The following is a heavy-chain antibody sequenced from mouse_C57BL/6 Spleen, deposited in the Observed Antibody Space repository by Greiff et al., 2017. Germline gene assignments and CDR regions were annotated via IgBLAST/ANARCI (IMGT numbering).Heavy chain of an antibody. Sequence: QVQLQQPGAELVRPGSSVKLSCKASGYTFTSYWMHWVKQRPIQGLEWIGNIDPSDSETHYNQKFKDKATLTVDKSSSTAYMQLSSLISEDSAVYYCARANDGYYGGYYAMDYWGQGTSVTVSS. J-gene: IGHJ4*01. CDR3: ARANDGYYGGYYAMDY. CDR1: GYTFTSYW. V-gene: IGHV1-52*01. CDR2: IDPSDSET. D-gene: IGHD2-3*01.